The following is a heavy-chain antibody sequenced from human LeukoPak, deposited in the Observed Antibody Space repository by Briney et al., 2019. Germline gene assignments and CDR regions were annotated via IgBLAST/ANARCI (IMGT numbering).Heavy chain of an antibody. CDR1: GFTFSSYS. CDR2: ISSSSSYI. J-gene: IGHJ4*02. V-gene: IGHV3-21*01. Sequence: GGSPRLSCAASGFTFSSYSMNWVRQAPGKGLEWVSSISSSSSYIYYADSVKGRFTISRDNAKNSLYLQMNSLRAEDTAVYYCARDGQQGNYFDYWGQGTLVTVSS. CDR3: ARDGQQGNYFDY. D-gene: IGHD2-2*01.